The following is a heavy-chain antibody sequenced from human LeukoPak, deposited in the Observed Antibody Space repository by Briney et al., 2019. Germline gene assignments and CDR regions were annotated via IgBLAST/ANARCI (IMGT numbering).Heavy chain of an antibody. V-gene: IGHV3-30*04. J-gene: IGHJ4*02. CDR2: ISYDGSNK. CDR3: ARDSDYDSSGYLFDY. D-gene: IGHD3-22*01. CDR1: GFTFSSYA. Sequence: GGSLRLSCAASGFTFSSYAMHWVRQAPGKGLEWVAVISYDGSNKYYADSVKGRFTISRDNSKNTLYLQMNSLRAEDTAVYYCARDSDYDSSGYLFDYWGQGTLVTVSS.